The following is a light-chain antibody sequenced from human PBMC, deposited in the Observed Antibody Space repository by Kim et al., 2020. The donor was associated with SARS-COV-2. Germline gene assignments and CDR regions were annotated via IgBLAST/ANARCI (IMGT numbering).Light chain of an antibody. Sequence: VSPGESATLSDRASQSVSTNLAWYQQKPGQAPRLLIYGASTRAAGVPARFSGSGSETEFTLTISSLQSEDFAVYYCQQYTSERTFGQGTKVDIK. CDR1: QSVSTN. V-gene: IGKV3-15*01. J-gene: IGKJ1*01. CDR2: GAS. CDR3: QQYTSERT.